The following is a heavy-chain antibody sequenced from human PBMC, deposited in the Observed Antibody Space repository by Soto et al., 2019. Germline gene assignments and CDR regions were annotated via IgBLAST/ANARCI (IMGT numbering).Heavy chain of an antibody. CDR3: ARPPSGVSSGWYSGY. Sequence: QVQLVESGGGVVQPGRSLRLSCAASGFTFSSYGMHWVRQAPGKGLEWVAVIWYDGSNKYYADSVKGRFTISRDNSKNTLYLQMNSLRAEDTAVYYCARPPSGVSSGWYSGYWGQGTLVTVSS. J-gene: IGHJ4*02. V-gene: IGHV3-33*01. CDR1: GFTFSSYG. CDR2: IWYDGSNK. D-gene: IGHD6-19*01.